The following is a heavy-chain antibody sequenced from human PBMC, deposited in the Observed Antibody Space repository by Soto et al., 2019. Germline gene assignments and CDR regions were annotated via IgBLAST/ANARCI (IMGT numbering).Heavy chain of an antibody. J-gene: IGHJ4*02. CDR1: GYTFTSYA. V-gene: IGHV1-3*05. D-gene: IGHD2-21*01. CDR2: INAGNGNT. CDR3: ARGGEPIDY. Sequence: QVQVVQSGAEEKKPGASVKVSCKASGYTFTSYAMHWVRQAPGQRLEWMGWINAGNGNTKHSQKFQGRVTITRDTCASTAYMELSSLRPDDTAVYYCARGGEPIDYWGQGTLVTVSS.